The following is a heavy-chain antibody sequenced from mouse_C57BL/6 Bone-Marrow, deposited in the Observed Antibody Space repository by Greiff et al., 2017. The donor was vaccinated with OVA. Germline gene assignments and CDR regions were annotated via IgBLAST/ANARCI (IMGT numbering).Heavy chain of an antibody. V-gene: IGHV1-81*01. J-gene: IGHJ2*01. CDR1: GYTFTSYG. CDR2: LYPRSGNT. D-gene: IGHD3-2*02. CDR3: ARQLRLRTNYYMDY. Sequence: VQLQQSGAELARPGASVKLSCKASGYTFTSYGISWVKQRPGQGLEWIGELYPRSGNTYYNEKFKGKATLTADKSSSTAYMELRSLTSEDSAVYFCARQLRLRTNYYMDYWGQGTTLTVSS.